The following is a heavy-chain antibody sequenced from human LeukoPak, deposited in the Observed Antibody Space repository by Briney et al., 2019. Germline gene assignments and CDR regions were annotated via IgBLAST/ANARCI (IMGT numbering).Heavy chain of an antibody. CDR2: ISSSSSAI. J-gene: IGHJ4*02. CDR3: ARAKSRYTDY. D-gene: IGHD3-16*02. CDR1: GFTFSSHS. Sequence: GGSLRLSCAASGFTFSSHSMNWVRQAPGKGLEWVSLISSSSSAIYYADSVEGRFTISRDNAKNSLYLQMNSLRAEDTAVYYCARAKSRYTDYWGQGTLVTVSS. V-gene: IGHV3-48*04.